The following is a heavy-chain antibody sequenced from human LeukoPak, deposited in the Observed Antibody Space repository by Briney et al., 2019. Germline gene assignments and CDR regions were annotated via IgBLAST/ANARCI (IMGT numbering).Heavy chain of an antibody. CDR3: ARDYLSRVEGVPLYYYYYGMDV. Sequence: SETLSLTCTVSGGSISSYYWSWIRQPPGKGLEWIGYIYYSGSTNYNPSLKSRVTISVDTSKNQFSLKLSSVTAADTAVYYCARDYLSRVEGVPLYYYYYGMDVWGQGTTVTVSS. V-gene: IGHV4-59*01. J-gene: IGHJ6*02. CDR1: GGSISSYY. D-gene: IGHD6-6*01. CDR2: IYYSGST.